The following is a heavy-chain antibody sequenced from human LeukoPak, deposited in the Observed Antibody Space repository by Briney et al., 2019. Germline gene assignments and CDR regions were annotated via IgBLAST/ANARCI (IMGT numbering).Heavy chain of an antibody. CDR1: GGTFSSYA. CDR2: IIPVFGTA. CDR3: AGGHSSGYYPIDD. J-gene: IGHJ4*02. D-gene: IGHD3-22*01. Sequence: GASVKVSCKASGGTFSSYAISWVRQAPGQGLEWMGGIIPVFGTANYAQKFQGRVTITADESTSTAYMELSSLRSEDTAVYYCAGGHSSGYYPIDDWGQGTLVTVSS. V-gene: IGHV1-69*13.